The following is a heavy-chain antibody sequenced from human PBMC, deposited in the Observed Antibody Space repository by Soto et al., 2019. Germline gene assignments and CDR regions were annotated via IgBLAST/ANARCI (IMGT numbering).Heavy chain of an antibody. CDR2: ISAYNGNT. CDR3: AREAVAGNEKDY. CDR1: GYTFTSYG. D-gene: IGHD6-19*01. Sequence: ASVKVSCKASGYTFTSYGISWVRQAPGQGLEWMGWISAYNGNTNYAQKLQGRVTMTTDTSTSTAYMELRSLRSDDTAVYYWAREAVAGNEKDYWGQETLVSVSS. J-gene: IGHJ4*02. V-gene: IGHV1-18*04.